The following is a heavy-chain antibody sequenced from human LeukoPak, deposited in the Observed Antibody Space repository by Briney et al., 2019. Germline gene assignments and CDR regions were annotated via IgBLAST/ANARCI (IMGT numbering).Heavy chain of an antibody. D-gene: IGHD2-2*01. J-gene: IGHJ6*02. V-gene: IGHV3-23*01. CDR1: AFTFSTYA. Sequence: PGGSLRLSCAASAFTFSTYAMNWVRQAPGKGLEWVSSISSGGGTTYYADPVKGRFTISRDNSKNTLYLQMNSLRPEDTAMYYCANAVCTTSSCSGFYGMDVWGQGTTVAVSS. CDR2: ISSGGGTT. CDR3: ANAVCTTSSCSGFYGMDV.